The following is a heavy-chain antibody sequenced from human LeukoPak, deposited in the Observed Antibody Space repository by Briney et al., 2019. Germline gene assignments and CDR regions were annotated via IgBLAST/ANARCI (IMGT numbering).Heavy chain of an antibody. CDR3: TTARLATTLRYFDWLSRPLDY. CDR2: IKSKTDGGTT. Sequence: GGSLRLSCAASGFTFSNYWMSWVRQTPGKGLEWVGRIKSKTDGGTTDYAAPVKGRFTISRDDSKNTLYLQMNSLKTEDTAVYYCTTARLATTLRYFDWLSRPLDYWGQGTLVTVSS. CDR1: GFTFSNYW. J-gene: IGHJ4*02. V-gene: IGHV3-15*01. D-gene: IGHD3-9*01.